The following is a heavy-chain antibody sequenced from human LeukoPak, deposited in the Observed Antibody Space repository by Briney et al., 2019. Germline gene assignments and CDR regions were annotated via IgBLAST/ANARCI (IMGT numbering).Heavy chain of an antibody. Sequence: GGSLRLSCAASGFTVSSNYMSWVRQAPGKGLEWVSVIYSGGNTYYADSVKGRFTISRDNSKNTLYLQMNSLRAEDTAVYYCARDGDCGDPPFDYWGQGTLVTVSS. CDR2: IYSGGNT. V-gene: IGHV3-53*01. D-gene: IGHD4-17*01. CDR1: GFTVSSNY. J-gene: IGHJ4*02. CDR3: ARDGDCGDPPFDY.